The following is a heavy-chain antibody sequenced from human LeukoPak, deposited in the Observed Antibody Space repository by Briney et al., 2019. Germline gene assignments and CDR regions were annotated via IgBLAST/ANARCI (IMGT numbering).Heavy chain of an antibody. CDR3: ARDRGWLRLNDY. Sequence: PGGSLRLSCAASGFTFSSYSMNWVRQAPGKGLEWVSSISSSSSYIYYPDSVKGRFTISRDNAKNSLYLQMNSLRAEDTAVYYCARDRGWLRLNDYWGQGTLVTVSS. CDR2: ISSSSSYI. J-gene: IGHJ4*02. CDR1: GFTFSSYS. V-gene: IGHV3-21*01. D-gene: IGHD5-12*01.